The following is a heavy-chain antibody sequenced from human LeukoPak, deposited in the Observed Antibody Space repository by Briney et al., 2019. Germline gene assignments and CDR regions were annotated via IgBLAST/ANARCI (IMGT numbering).Heavy chain of an antibody. CDR3: AKDWFATTDY. CDR2: ITTDETT. V-gene: IGHV3-74*01. Sequence: GGSLRLSCAASGFPFSVSWMHWFRHVPGKGLMWVSRITTDETTTYADSVRGRFSISRDNAKNTVYLQMNSLRVEDTAVYYCAKDWFATTDYWGQGILVTVSS. D-gene: IGHD1/OR15-1a*01. J-gene: IGHJ4*02. CDR1: GFPFSVSW.